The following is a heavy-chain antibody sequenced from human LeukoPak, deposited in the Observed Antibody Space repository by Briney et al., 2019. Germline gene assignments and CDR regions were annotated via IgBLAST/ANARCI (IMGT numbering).Heavy chain of an antibody. D-gene: IGHD6-13*01. CDR3: ARRDRGSWHFDY. CDR1: GFTFSSYA. Sequence: GGSLRLSCAASGFTFSSYAMNWVRQAPGKGLEWVSSITGGGDTTHYAASVQGRFTISRDNSKNTLYLQMNSLRPQDTPVYHCARRDRGSWHFDYWGQGTLVTVSS. J-gene: IGHJ4*02. V-gene: IGHV3-23*01. CDR2: ITGGGDTT.